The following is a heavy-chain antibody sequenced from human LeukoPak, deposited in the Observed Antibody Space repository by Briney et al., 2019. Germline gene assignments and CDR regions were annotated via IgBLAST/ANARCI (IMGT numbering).Heavy chain of an antibody. CDR1: GFTFSSYG. D-gene: IGHD4-17*01. Sequence: GESLRLSCAASGFTFSSYGMHWVRQAPGKGLEWVAVISYDGSNKYYADSVKGRFTISRDNSKNTLYLQMNSLRAEDTAVYYCVKEHPYGDYYFDYWGQGTLVTVSS. CDR2: ISYDGSNK. V-gene: IGHV3-30*18. J-gene: IGHJ4*02. CDR3: VKEHPYGDYYFDY.